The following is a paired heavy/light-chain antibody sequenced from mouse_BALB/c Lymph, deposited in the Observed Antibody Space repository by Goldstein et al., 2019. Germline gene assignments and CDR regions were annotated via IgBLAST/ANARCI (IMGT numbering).Heavy chain of an antibody. CDR2: INPSSGYT. J-gene: IGHJ2*01. Sequence: QVQLQQSGAELARPGASVKMSCKASGYTFTSYTMHWVKQRPGQGLEWIGYINPSSGYTNYNQKFKDKATLTADKSSSTAYMQLSSLTSEDSAVYYCARNWDDYFDYWGQGTTLTVSS. CDR3: ARNWDDYFDY. V-gene: IGHV1-4*01. D-gene: IGHD4-1*01. CDR1: GYTFTSYT.
Light chain of an antibody. CDR1: QSLLYSNGKTY. V-gene: IGKV1-132*01. CDR3: LQGTYYPYT. Sequence: DVVMTQTPLSLSVTIGQPASISCKSSQSLLYSNGKTYLNWLQQRPGQAPKHLMYQVSKLDPGIPDRFSGSGSETDFTLKISRVEAEDLGVYYCLQGTYYPYTFGGGTKLEIK. J-gene: IGKJ2*01. CDR2: QVS.